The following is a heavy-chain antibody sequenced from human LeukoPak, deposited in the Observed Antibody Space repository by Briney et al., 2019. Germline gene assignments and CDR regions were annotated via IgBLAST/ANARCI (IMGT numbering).Heavy chain of an antibody. V-gene: IGHV1-8*01. J-gene: IGHJ4*02. Sequence: ASVKVSCKASGYTFTSYDISWVRQATGQGLEWMGSMNPNSGNTGYAQKFQGRVTMTRNTSISTAYMELSSLRSEDTAVYYCARTTESDYWYYFDYWGQGTLVTVSS. D-gene: IGHD2-8*02. CDR2: MNPNSGNT. CDR3: ARTTESDYWYYFDY. CDR1: GYTFTSYD.